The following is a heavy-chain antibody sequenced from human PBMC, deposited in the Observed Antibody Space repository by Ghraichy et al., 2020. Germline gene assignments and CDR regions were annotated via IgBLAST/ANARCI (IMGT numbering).Heavy chain of an antibody. CDR1: GFTFSSYS. Sequence: GGSLRLSCAASGFTFSSYSMNWVRQAPGKGLEWVSSISSSSSYIYYADSVKGRLTISRDNAKNSLYLQMNSLRAEDTAVYYCARGDQGYCSGGSCYYVGMDVWGQGTTVTVSS. J-gene: IGHJ6*02. D-gene: IGHD2-15*01. CDR2: ISSSSSYI. CDR3: ARGDQGYCSGGSCYYVGMDV. V-gene: IGHV3-21*01.